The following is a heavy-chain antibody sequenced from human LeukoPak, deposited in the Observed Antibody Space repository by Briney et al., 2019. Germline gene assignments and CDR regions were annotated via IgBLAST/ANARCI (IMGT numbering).Heavy chain of an antibody. Sequence: PSETLSLTCAVYGGSFSGYYWSLIRQPPGKGLEWIGEINHSGSTNYNPSLKSRVTISVDTSKNQFSLKLSSVTAADTAVYYCARGLGVLDYWGQGTLVTVSS. J-gene: IGHJ4*02. V-gene: IGHV4-34*01. CDR2: INHSGST. CDR1: GGSFSGYY. CDR3: ARGLGVLDY. D-gene: IGHD1-26*01.